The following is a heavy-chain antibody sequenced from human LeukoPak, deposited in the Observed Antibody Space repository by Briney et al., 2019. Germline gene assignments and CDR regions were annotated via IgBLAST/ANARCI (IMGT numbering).Heavy chain of an antibody. V-gene: IGHV3-21*01. J-gene: IGHJ4*02. Sequence: GGTLRLSCAASGFTFSSYSMNWVRQAPGKGLEWVSSISSSSSYIYQTDSVKGRFTFSRDNAKNSLYLQMNSLRAEDTAVYYCAKDSDLHCSGGSCTNFDYWGQGTLVTVSS. CDR2: ISSSSSYI. CDR3: AKDSDLHCSGGSCTNFDY. D-gene: IGHD2-15*01. CDR1: GFTFSSYS.